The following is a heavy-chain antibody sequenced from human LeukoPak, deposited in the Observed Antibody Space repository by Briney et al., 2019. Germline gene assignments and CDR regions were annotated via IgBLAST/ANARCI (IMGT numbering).Heavy chain of an antibody. CDR2: INHSGST. CDR3: ARTPVVRGNNWFDP. CDR1: GGSFSGYY. V-gene: IGHV4-34*01. Sequence: RSSETLSLTCAVYGGSFSGYYWSWIRQPPGKGLEWIGEINHSGSTNYNPSLKSRVTISVDTSKNQFSLKLSSVTAADTAVYYCARTPVVRGNNWFDPWGQGTLVTVSS. J-gene: IGHJ5*02. D-gene: IGHD3-10*01.